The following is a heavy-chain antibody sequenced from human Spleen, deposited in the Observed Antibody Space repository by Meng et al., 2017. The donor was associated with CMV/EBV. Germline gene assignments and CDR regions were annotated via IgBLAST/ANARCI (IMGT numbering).Heavy chain of an antibody. CDR2: CMPVFGAP. V-gene: IGHV1-69*01. D-gene: IGHD3-16*02. Sequence: DVRGGRQWQGQALERMGGCMPVFGAPEYAQNFPGRVTITADDSTSTAYMDPGSLKAEHTAVYCCARGPKGTFGGVIIWLLEHWGQGTLVTVSS. CDR1: D. J-gene: IGHJ1*01. CDR3: ARGPKGTFGGVIIWLLEH.